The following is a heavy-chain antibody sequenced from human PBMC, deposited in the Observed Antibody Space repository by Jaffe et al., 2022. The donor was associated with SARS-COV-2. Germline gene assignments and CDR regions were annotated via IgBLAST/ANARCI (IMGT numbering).Heavy chain of an antibody. V-gene: IGHV3-7*03. Sequence: EVQLVESGGGLVQPGGSLRLSCAASGITFGSFWMSWVRQAPGKGLEWVANIDQDGGETHYVDSVKGRFTISRDNAKNSLSLQMNRLRVEDTALYYCARAGTAGATSLAYWGQGTLVAVSS. CDR3: ARAGTAGATSLAY. D-gene: IGHD1-1*01. CDR2: IDQDGGET. CDR1: GITFGSFW. J-gene: IGHJ4*02.